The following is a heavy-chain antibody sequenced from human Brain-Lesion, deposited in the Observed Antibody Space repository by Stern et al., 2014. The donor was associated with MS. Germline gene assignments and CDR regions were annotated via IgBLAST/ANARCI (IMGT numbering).Heavy chain of an antibody. CDR3: ARLTGIIDS. D-gene: IGHD5-24*01. V-gene: IGHV4-39*01. CDR1: GGSISRSTYY. Sequence: VQLVESGPGLVKPSETLSLTCTVSGGSISRSTYYWGWIRQPPGKGLEWIGNIYYSGTTYYDPPLKSRVTISVHAATNHSSLKLTPVTAADTAVYYCARLTGIIDSWGQGTLVAVSS. CDR2: IYYSGTT. J-gene: IGHJ4*02.